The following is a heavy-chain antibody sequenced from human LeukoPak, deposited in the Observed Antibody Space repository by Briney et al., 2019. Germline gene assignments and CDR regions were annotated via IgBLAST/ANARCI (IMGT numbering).Heavy chain of an antibody. CDR1: GFTFSSYG. Sequence: GGSLRLSCAASGFTFSSYGMHWVRQAPGKGLEWVAVISYDGSNKYYADSVKGRFTISRDNSKDTLYLQMNSLRPEDTAIYYCAKSKPPREYCSVTTCYAGFGAFDIWGQGTMVTVFS. J-gene: IGHJ3*02. D-gene: IGHD2-2*01. V-gene: IGHV3-30*18. CDR2: ISYDGSNK. CDR3: AKSKPPREYCSVTTCYAGFGAFDI.